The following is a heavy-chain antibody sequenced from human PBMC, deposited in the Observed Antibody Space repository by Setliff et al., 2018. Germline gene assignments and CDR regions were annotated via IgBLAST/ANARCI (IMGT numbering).Heavy chain of an antibody. D-gene: IGHD6-6*01. V-gene: IGHV3-64*02. CDR3: ARGGRYSSSSLDY. Sequence: GGSLRLSCAASGFVFTDYGMHWVRQAPGKGLEYVSSISTDGGYTYYVDSVRGRFTISRDNSKNTVYLQMGSLRPEDTAVYYCARGGRYSSSSLDYWGQGTLVTVSS. CDR1: GFVFTDYG. J-gene: IGHJ4*02. CDR2: ISTDGGYT.